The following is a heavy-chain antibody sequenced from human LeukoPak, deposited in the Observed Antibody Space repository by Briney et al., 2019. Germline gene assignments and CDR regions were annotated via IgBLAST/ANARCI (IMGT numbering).Heavy chain of an antibody. V-gene: IGHV3-64*01. CDR2: ISGNGGST. Sequence: PGGSLRLSCAASGFTFSSYAMHWVRQAPGKGLEYVSAISGNGGSTYYANSVKGRFTISRDNSKNTLYLQMGSLRAEDMAVYYCARGYDFWAFDYWGRGTLVTVSS. J-gene: IGHJ4*02. CDR1: GFTFSSYA. CDR3: ARGYDFWAFDY. D-gene: IGHD3-3*01.